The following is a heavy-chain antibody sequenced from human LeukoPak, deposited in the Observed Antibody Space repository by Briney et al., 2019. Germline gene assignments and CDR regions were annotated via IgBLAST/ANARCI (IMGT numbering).Heavy chain of an antibody. CDR3: AKACDRDYYYYYGMDV. Sequence: GGSLRLSCAASGFTFDDYAMHWVRQAPGKGLEWVSHISGDAGTTYYADSVKGRFTISRVNSKNSLYLQMNSLRTEDTALYYFAKACDRDYYYYYGMDVWGQGTTVTVSS. V-gene: IGHV3-43*02. CDR2: ISGDAGTT. J-gene: IGHJ6*02. D-gene: IGHD1-14*01. CDR1: GFTFDDYA.